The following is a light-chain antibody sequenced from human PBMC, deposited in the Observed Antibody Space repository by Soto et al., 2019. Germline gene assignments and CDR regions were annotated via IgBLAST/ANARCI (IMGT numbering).Light chain of an antibody. J-gene: IGKJ5*01. CDR1: QSVLDSSNNRNY. CDR3: QQYYSTSSIT. Sequence: DIVMTQSPASLAVSLGERATINCKSSQSVLDSSNNRNYLAWYQQKPGQPPKLLIYWASTRESGVPGRFRGSGSGTDFNLTINSLQAEDVAVYYCQQYYSTSSITFGQGTRLEIK. CDR2: WAS. V-gene: IGKV4-1*01.